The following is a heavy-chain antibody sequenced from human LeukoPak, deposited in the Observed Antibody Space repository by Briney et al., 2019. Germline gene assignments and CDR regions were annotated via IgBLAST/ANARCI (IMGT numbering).Heavy chain of an antibody. CDR1: GGSISSYY. V-gene: IGHV4-59*08. CDR3: ARVLVRGWFDP. CDR2: IYYSGST. J-gene: IGHJ5*02. D-gene: IGHD3-10*01. Sequence: PSETLSLTCTVSGGSISSYYWSWIRQPPGKGLEWIGYIYYSGSTNYNPSLKSRVTISVDTSKNQFSLKLSSVTAADTAAYYCARVLVRGWFDPWGQGTLVTVSS.